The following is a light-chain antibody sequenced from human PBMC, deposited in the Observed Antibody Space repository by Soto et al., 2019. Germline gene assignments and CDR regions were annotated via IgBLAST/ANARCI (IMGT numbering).Light chain of an antibody. J-gene: IGKJ1*01. CDR3: HQCDSSPWT. CDR1: QSLSKS. CDR2: GAS. V-gene: IGKV3-20*01. Sequence: EIVLTQSPATLSLSPGERSTLSCRASQSLSKSLVWYQQKPGQAPRLLIDGASNRATGIPARFSGSGSGTDFTLTISRLEPEDFAVFYCHQCDSSPWTFGQGTTVDIK.